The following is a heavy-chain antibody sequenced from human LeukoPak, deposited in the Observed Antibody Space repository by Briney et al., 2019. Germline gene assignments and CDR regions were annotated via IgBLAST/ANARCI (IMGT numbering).Heavy chain of an antibody. J-gene: IGHJ4*02. Sequence: PGGSLRLSCAASGFTFSSYGMHWVRQAPGKGLEWVAFIRYDGSNKYYADSVKGRFTISRDNSKNTLYLQMNSLRAEDRAVYYCARDVISRLDHSSGWCGFDYWGQGSLVTVSS. D-gene: IGHD6-19*01. V-gene: IGHV3-30*02. CDR3: ARDVISRLDHSSGWCGFDY. CDR2: IRYDGSNK. CDR1: GFTFSSYG.